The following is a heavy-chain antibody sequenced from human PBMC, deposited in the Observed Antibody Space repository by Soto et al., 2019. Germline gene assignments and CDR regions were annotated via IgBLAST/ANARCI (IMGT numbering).Heavy chain of an antibody. CDR3: AGTKQWLAFDY. Sequence: SETLSLTCTVSGDSINTYYWSWIRQPPGKGLEWIGCIYNSGSTNYNPSLKSRVTISTDTSKNQFSLKLTSVTAADTAAYYCAGTKQWLAFDYWGQGALVTVSS. V-gene: IGHV4-59*08. CDR1: GDSINTYY. CDR2: IYNSGST. J-gene: IGHJ4*02. D-gene: IGHD6-19*01.